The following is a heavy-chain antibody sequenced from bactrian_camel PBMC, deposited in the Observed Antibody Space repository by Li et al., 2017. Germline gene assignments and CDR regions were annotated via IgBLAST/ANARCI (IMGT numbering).Heavy chain of an antibody. V-gene: IGHV3S37*01. J-gene: IGHJ4*01. D-gene: IGHD2*01. CDR3: AATLSGGCYYTALVGIYYHY. Sequence: HVQLVESGGGLVQPGGSLCLSCVASGFAFSLYGMSWVRRAPGKGLEWVSHIYSGGDKTSYAASIKGRFTISRDNAKNTLYLQLTSLVTEDTAMYYCAATLSGGCYYTALVGIYYHYWGQGTQVTVS. CDR2: IYSGGDKT. CDR1: GFAFSLYG.